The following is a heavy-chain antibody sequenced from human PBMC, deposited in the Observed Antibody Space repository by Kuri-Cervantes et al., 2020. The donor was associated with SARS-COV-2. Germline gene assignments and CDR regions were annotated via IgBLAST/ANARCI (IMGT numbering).Heavy chain of an antibody. Sequence: GESLKISCAASGLTSSSYSMNWVRQAPGKGLEWVSSISSSSSYIYYADSVKGRFTISRDNAKNSLYLQMNSLRAEDTAVYYCARDFGYLNSYGYDWGQGTLVTVSS. CDR1: GLTSSSYS. CDR3: ARDFGYLNSYGYD. V-gene: IGHV3-21*06. D-gene: IGHD5-18*01. J-gene: IGHJ4*02. CDR2: ISSSSSYI.